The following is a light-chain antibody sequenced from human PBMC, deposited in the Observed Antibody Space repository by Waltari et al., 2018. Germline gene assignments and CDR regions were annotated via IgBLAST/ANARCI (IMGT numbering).Light chain of an antibody. CDR1: QNLFTN. Sequence: EVVLTQSPATLSLSPGARATLSCRASQNLFTNLAWYQHKPGLAPRLLIYDTSTRATGIPARFSGSGSGTQFTLTISSLQSEDFAVYYCQQYKNWPLTFGGGTKVEI. CDR3: QQYKNWPLT. CDR2: DTS. V-gene: IGKV3-15*01. J-gene: IGKJ4*01.